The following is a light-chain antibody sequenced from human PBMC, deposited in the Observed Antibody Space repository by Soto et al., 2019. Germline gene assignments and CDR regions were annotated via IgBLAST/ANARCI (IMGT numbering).Light chain of an antibody. CDR1: SSVVGSYNL. J-gene: IGLJ1*01. Sequence: SALTQPASVSGSPGQSITISCTGTSSVVGSYNLVSWYQQHPGKAPKLMIYEGSKRPSGVSNRFSGSKSGNTASLTISGLQAEDEADYYCSSYTSSSLYVFGTGTKVTVL. V-gene: IGLV2-14*02. CDR3: SSYTSSSLYV. CDR2: EGS.